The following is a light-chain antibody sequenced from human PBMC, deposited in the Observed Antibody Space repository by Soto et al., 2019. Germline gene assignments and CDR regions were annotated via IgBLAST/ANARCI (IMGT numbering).Light chain of an antibody. CDR1: QSVRSDY. J-gene: IGKJ4*01. CDR3: QQYGNSPLT. Sequence: EIVLTQSPDTLSLAPGQRATLSCRASQSVRSDYFAWYQQKPGQAPRVIIFGVSNRATGVPDRFSGSGSGTDFTLTISRLEPEDFALYYCQQYGNSPLTFGGGTKVDIK. CDR2: GVS. V-gene: IGKV3-20*01.